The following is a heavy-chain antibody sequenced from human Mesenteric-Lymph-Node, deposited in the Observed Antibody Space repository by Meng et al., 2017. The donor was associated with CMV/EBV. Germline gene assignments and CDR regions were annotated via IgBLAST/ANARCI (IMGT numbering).Heavy chain of an antibody. Sequence: SETLSLTCAVYGGSFSGYYWSWIRQSPGKGLEWIGEINHSGSTNYNPSLKSRVTISVDTSKNQFSLKLSSVTAADTAVYYCARVRGFLEWLLYYFDYWGQGTLVTVSS. CDR1: GGSFSGYY. CDR2: INHSGST. J-gene: IGHJ4*02. D-gene: IGHD3-3*01. CDR3: ARVRGFLEWLLYYFDY. V-gene: IGHV4-34*01.